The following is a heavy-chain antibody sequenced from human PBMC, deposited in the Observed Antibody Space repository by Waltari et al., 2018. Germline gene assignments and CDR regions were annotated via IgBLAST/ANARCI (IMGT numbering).Heavy chain of an antibody. V-gene: IGHV3-7*01. J-gene: IGHJ6*03. CDR1: VFTFRTYL. CDR3: ARSRDMDV. Sequence: EVQLVESGGDLVQPGGSLILSCAASVFTFRTYLMTWVRQAPGKGLEWVANINYDGSEKDYVDSVKGRFTISRDKAKNSVYLQMNSLRAEDTAVYFCARSRDMDVWGRGTTVTVSS. D-gene: IGHD2-2*01. CDR2: INYDGSEK.